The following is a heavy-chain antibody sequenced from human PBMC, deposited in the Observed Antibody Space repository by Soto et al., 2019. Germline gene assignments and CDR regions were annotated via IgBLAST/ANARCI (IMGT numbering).Heavy chain of an antibody. V-gene: IGHV3-33*01. CDR3: AREMRYLQPGY. D-gene: IGHD1-1*01. Sequence: QVHLVESGGGVVQPGMSLRLSCAASGFTFSNYGMHWVRQAPGKGLEWLAIIWYDGSDKYYADSVKGRFTISRDNSKNTLYLQMNNLRAEDTAVYYCAREMRYLQPGYWGQGTLVTVSS. CDR1: GFTFSNYG. CDR2: IWYDGSDK. J-gene: IGHJ4*02.